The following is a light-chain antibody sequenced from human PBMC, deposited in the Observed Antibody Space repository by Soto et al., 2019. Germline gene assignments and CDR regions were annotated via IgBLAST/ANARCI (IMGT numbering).Light chain of an antibody. J-gene: IGKJ1*01. CDR2: GES. CDR1: QSVSSN. V-gene: IGKV3-15*01. CDR3: QQYNNWPPWT. Sequence: EIVMTQSPATLSVSPGERATLSCRASQSVSSNLAWYQQKPGQAPRLLIYGESTRATGIPARFSGSGSGTEFTLTISSLRCEDFAVYCCQQYNNWPPWTLGQGTKVQIK.